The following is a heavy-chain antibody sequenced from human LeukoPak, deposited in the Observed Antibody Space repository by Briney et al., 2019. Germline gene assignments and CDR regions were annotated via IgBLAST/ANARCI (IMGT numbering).Heavy chain of an antibody. CDR2: IYYSGST. J-gene: IGHJ6*02. CDR1: GGSISSYY. CDR3: ARDRRGYSYGFDDYYYYGMDV. V-gene: IGHV4-59*01. D-gene: IGHD5-18*01. Sequence: SETLSLTWTVSGGSISSYYWSWIRQPPGKGLEWIGYIYYSGSTNYNPSLKSRVTISVDTSKNQFSLKLSSVTAADTAVYYCARDRRGYSYGFDDYYYYGMDVWGQGTTVTVSS.